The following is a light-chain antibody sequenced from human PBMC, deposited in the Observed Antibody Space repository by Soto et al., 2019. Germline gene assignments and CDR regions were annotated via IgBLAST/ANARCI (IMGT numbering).Light chain of an antibody. CDR1: SSDVGGYNY. CDR2: EVS. V-gene: IGLV2-14*01. CDR3: SSYTSSSTLPV. Sequence: QSVLTQPASVSGSPGQSTTIACTGTSSDVGGYNYVSWYQQHPGKAPKLMIYEVSNRPSGVSNRFSGSKSGNTASLTISGLQAEDEADYYCSSYTSSSTLPVFGGGTKLTVL. J-gene: IGLJ2*01.